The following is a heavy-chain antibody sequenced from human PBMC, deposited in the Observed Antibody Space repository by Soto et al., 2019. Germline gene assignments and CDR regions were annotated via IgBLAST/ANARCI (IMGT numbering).Heavy chain of an antibody. D-gene: IGHD1-26*01. V-gene: IGHV3-30-3*01. Sequence: QVQLVESGGRVVQPGRSVRLSCAASGFTFSDYALHWVRQAPGKGLDWVAVISNLGTTKHFGDSVKGRFTISRDNSKNTLYLQMNTLGPEDTAVYYCARDSGSQWELRHWYFDLWGRGTQVTVSS. CDR3: ARDSGSQWELRHWYFDL. J-gene: IGHJ2*01. CDR1: GFTFSDYA. CDR2: ISNLGTTK.